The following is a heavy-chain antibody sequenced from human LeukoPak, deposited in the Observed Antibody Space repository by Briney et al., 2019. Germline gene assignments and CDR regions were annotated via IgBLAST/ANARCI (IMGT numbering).Heavy chain of an antibody. D-gene: IGHD2/OR15-2a*01. J-gene: IGHJ5*02. CDR3: AIEIPFGSEVPWFDP. CDR2: FDPEDDET. Sequence: ASVKVSSKVSGYTLTDLSMHWVPQTPGKGLEWMGGFDPEDDETVYAQKFQGRVTMTEDTSTDTAYMELSSLRSDDTAVYYCAIEIPFGSEVPWFDPWGQGTLVTVSS. V-gene: IGHV1-24*01. CDR1: GYTLTDLS.